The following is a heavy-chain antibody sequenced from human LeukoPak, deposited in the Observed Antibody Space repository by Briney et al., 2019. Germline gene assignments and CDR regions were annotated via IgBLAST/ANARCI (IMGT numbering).Heavy chain of an antibody. J-gene: IGHJ5*02. CDR3: ARDPGYYDFWSGYHWFDP. D-gene: IGHD3-3*01. CDR2: INHSGST. CDR1: GGSFSGYY. Sequence: SETLSLTCAVYGGSFSGYYWSWIRQPPGKGLEWIGEINHSGSTNYNPSLKSRVTISVDTSKNQFSLKLNSVTAADTAVYYCARDPGYYDFWSGYHWFDPWGQGTLVTVSS. V-gene: IGHV4-34*01.